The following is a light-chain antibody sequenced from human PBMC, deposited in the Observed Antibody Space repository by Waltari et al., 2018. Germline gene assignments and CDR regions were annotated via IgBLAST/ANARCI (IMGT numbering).Light chain of an antibody. CDR2: GAS. V-gene: IGKV1-12*01. CDR3: QQAASFPLT. J-gene: IGKJ4*01. CDR1: QGINSW. Sequence: IQMTQSPSSVSASVGDRVTVTCRASQGINSWLAWYQQNPGRAPKLLIYGASSSQSGVQSRFSGSGSGTDFTLTISSLQPDDFATYYCQQAASFPLTFGGGTKVEIK.